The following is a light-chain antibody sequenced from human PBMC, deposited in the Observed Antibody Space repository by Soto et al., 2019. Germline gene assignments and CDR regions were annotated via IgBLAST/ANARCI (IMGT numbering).Light chain of an antibody. CDR2: AVS. CDR3: CSYTASDIWV. J-gene: IGLJ3*02. Sequence: VLTQPRSVSGSPGQSVTISCTGTNSDVGGYNFVSWYQQLPGKAPKLMISAVSQRPSGVPDRFSGSKSGNTASLTISGLQADDEADYFCCSYTASDIWVFGGGTKVTVL. V-gene: IGLV2-11*01. CDR1: NSDVGGYNF.